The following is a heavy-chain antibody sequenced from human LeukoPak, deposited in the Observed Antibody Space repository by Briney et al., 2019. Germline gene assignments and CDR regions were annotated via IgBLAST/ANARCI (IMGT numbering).Heavy chain of an antibody. CDR3: ARVHFRGQLVRYYYYYYMDV. CDR1: GYTFTSYG. D-gene: IGHD6-6*01. CDR2: ISAYNGNT. V-gene: IGHV1-18*01. J-gene: IGHJ6*03. Sequence: ASVKVSCKASGYTFTSYGISWVRQAPGQGLEWMGWISAYNGNTNYAQKLQGRVTMTTDTSTSTAYMELRSLRSDDTAVYYCARVHFRGQLVRYYYYYYMDVWGKGTTVTVSS.